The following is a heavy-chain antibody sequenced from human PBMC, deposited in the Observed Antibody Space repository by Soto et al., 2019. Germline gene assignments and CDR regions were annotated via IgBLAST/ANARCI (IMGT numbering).Heavy chain of an antibody. Sequence: QVQLVQSGAEVKKPGSSVKVSCKASGGTFSSYAISWVRQAPGQGLEWMGGIIPIFGTANYAQKFQGRVTITADESTSTAYMELSSLRSEDTAVYYCARDPRPVYSSLDDAFDIWGQGTMVTVSS. V-gene: IGHV1-69*19. CDR3: ARDPRPVYSSLDDAFDI. CDR2: IIPIFGTA. CDR1: GGTFSSYA. D-gene: IGHD6-19*01. J-gene: IGHJ3*02.